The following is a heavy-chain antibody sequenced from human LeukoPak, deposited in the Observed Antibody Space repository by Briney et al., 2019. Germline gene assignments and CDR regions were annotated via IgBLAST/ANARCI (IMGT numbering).Heavy chain of an antibody. Sequence: GGTLRLSCEASGFTFSSYAMSWVRQAPGKGLEWVSAISGSGGSTYYADSVKGRFTISRDNSKNTLYLQMNSPRAEDTAVYYCAKAGAVVVVAAKYFDYWGQGTLVTVSS. CDR2: ISGSGGST. CDR1: GFTFSSYA. D-gene: IGHD2-15*01. J-gene: IGHJ4*02. V-gene: IGHV3-23*01. CDR3: AKAGAVVVVAAKYFDY.